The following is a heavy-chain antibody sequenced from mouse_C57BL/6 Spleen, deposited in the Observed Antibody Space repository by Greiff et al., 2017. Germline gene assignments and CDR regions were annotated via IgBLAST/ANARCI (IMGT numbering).Heavy chain of an antibody. CDR3: ARPYDGYYDAMDY. J-gene: IGHJ4*01. CDR2: IYPGDGDT. D-gene: IGHD2-3*01. Sequence: VQLQQSGPELVKPGASVKISCKASGYAFSSSWMNWVKQRPGKGLEWIGRIYPGDGDTNYNGKFKGKATLTADKSSSTAYMQLSSLTSEDSAVYFCARPYDGYYDAMDYWGQGTSVTVSS. V-gene: IGHV1-82*01. CDR1: GYAFSSSW.